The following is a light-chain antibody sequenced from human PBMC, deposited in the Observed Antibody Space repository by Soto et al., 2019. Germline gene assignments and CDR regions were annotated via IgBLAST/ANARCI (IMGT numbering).Light chain of an antibody. Sequence: DIQMTQSPSTLSASIGDRVTITCRASESIRTWLAWYQHKPGKAPKFLIYDASSLESGVPSRFSGSGSGTEFTLTISNLQPDDSETYFCLQYNNYPRAFGPGTTGDIK. V-gene: IGKV1-5*01. J-gene: IGKJ3*01. CDR2: DAS. CDR1: ESIRTW. CDR3: LQYNNYPRA.